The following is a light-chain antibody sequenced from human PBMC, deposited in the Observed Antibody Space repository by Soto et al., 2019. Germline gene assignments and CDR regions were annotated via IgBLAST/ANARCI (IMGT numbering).Light chain of an antibody. CDR1: QSVSSN. CDR3: QQYNNWPPLA. J-gene: IGKJ4*01. CDR2: GAS. Sequence: EIVMTQSPATLSVSPGERVTLSCRASQSVSSNLAWYQQIPGQAPSLLIYGASTRATGIPARFSGSGSGTEFTLNISLLQSEDFAVYYCQQYNNWPPLAFGGGTKVEIK. V-gene: IGKV3-15*01.